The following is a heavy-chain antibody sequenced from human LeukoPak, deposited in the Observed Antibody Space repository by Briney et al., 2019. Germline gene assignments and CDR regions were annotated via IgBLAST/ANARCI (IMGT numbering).Heavy chain of an antibody. D-gene: IGHD2-15*01. V-gene: IGHV4-34*01. CDR3: ARGPAVVAATRGAGRFDY. Sequence: PSETLSLTCTVSGGSISGYYWSWIRQPPGKGLEWIGEINHSGSTNYNPSLKSRVTISVDTSKNQFSLKLSSVTAADTAVYYCARGPAVVAATRGAGRFDYWGQGTLVTVSS. J-gene: IGHJ4*02. CDR2: INHSGST. CDR1: GGSISGYY.